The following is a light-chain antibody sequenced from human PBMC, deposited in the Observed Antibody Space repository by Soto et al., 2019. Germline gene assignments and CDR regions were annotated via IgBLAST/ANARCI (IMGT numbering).Light chain of an antibody. J-gene: IGKJ2*01. Sequence: EIVMTQSPATLSVSPGERAPLSCRASQSVSSNLAWYQQKPGQAPRLLIYGASTRATGIPARFSGSGSGTEFTLTISSLQSEDFAVYYSQQYNNWPGYTFGQGTKREIK. CDR1: QSVSSN. V-gene: IGKV3-15*01. CDR2: GAS. CDR3: QQYNNWPGYT.